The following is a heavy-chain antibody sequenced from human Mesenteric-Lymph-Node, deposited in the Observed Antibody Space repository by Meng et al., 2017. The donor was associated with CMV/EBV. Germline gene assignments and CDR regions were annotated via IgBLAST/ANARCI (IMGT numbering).Heavy chain of an antibody. J-gene: IGHJ2*01. V-gene: IGHV3-11*04. CDR2: ISSSGSTI. Sequence: GESLKISCVASGFDISDYYMNWLRQAPGKGLEWVSYISSSGSTIYYADSVKGRFTISRDNAKNSLYLQMNSLRAEDTAVYYCARDDIFDLWGRGTLVTVSS. CDR1: GFDISDYY. CDR3: ARDDIFDL.